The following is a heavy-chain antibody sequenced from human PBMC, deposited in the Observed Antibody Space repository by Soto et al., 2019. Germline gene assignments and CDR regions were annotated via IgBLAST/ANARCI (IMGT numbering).Heavy chain of an antibody. CDR2: FDPEDGET. CDR3: ATVAGASGGYYFDY. D-gene: IGHD1-26*01. CDR1: GYTLTELS. J-gene: IGHJ4*02. V-gene: IGHV1-24*01. Sequence: ASVKVSCKVSGYTLTELSMHWVRQAPGKGLEWMGGFDPEDGETIYAQKFQGRVTMTEDTSTDTAYMELSSLRSEDTAVYYCATVAGASGGYYFDYWGQGTLVTVSS.